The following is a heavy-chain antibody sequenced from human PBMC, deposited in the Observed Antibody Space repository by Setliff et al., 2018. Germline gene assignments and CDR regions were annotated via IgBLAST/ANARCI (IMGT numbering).Heavy chain of an antibody. CDR1: GFTFSDYY. CDR2: IKEEGGEK. V-gene: IGHV3-7*01. CDR3: ATAISGWFNY. D-gene: IGHD6-19*01. J-gene: IGHJ4*02. Sequence: GGSLRLSCAASGFTFSDYYMSWVRQVPGKGLEWVANIKEEGGEKDYVDSVKGRFTISRDNAKNTLYLQMNSLRAEDTAIYYCATAISGWFNYWGQGALVTVSS.